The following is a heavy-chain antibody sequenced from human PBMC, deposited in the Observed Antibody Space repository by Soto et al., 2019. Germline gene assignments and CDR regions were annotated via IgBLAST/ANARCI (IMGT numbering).Heavy chain of an antibody. Sequence: EVQLLESGGGLVQPGGPLRLSCAASGFTFSSYAMSWVRQAPGKGLEWVSGIGASGAAAYYADFVRGRFIISRDNSKNTLHLQMNSLRAEDTAVYYCAVRKTGSYFDYWGQGTLVTVSS. V-gene: IGHV3-23*01. CDR1: GFTFSSYA. J-gene: IGHJ4*02. CDR3: AVRKTGSYFDY. CDR2: IGASGAAA. D-gene: IGHD1-26*01.